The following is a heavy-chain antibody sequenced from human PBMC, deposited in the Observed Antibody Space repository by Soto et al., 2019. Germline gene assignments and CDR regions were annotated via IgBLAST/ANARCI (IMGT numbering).Heavy chain of an antibody. J-gene: IGHJ5*02. CDR2: IYYSGST. CDR3: ARTYYDFWSSRQSVLDPGGNWFDP. Sequence: SETLSLTCTVSGGSISSYYWSWIRQPPGKGLEWIGYIYYSGSTNYNPSLKSRVTISVDTSKNQFSLKLSSVTAADTAVYYCARTYYDFWSSRQSVLDPGGNWFDPWGQGTLVTVSS. CDR1: GGSISSYY. D-gene: IGHD3-3*01. V-gene: IGHV4-59*01.